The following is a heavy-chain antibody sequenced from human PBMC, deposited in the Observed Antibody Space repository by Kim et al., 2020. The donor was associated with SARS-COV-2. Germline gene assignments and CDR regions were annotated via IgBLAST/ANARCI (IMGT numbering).Heavy chain of an antibody. J-gene: IGHJ4*02. V-gene: IGHV4-59*01. D-gene: IGHD5-18*01. CDR3: ASLRGYSYGIDY. Sequence: NTNPPLKSRVTISVDPAKNQFSLKLSSVTAADTAVDYCASLRGYSYGIDYWGQGTLVTVSS.